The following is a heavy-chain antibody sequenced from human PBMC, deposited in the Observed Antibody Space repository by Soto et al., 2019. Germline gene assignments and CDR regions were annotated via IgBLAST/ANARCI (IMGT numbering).Heavy chain of an antibody. D-gene: IGHD5-12*01. CDR2: IKSKVDGGTT. Sequence: PGGSLRLSCAASGFTFSGAWMVWVRQTPGKGQEWVGLIKSKVDGGTTHYAAPVEGRFIISRDYSQSTLSLQMNSLKVEDTAVYYCVADL. V-gene: IGHV3-15*01. CDR1: GFTFSGAW. J-gene: IGHJ2*01. CDR3: VADL.